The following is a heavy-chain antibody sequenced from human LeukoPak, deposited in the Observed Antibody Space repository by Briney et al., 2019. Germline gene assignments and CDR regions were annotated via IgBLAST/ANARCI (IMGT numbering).Heavy chain of an antibody. Sequence: AGGSLRLSCVVSGFTFSDCYMNWIRQAPGKGLEWVSYITSSGSTMYYADSVKGRFTISRDNDKNSLSLQMSSLRAEDTAVYYCARGGYYGSGYYFDYWGQGTLVTVSS. J-gene: IGHJ4*02. V-gene: IGHV3-11*01. CDR2: ITSSGSTM. CDR3: ARGGYYGSGYYFDY. D-gene: IGHD3-22*01. CDR1: GFTFSDCY.